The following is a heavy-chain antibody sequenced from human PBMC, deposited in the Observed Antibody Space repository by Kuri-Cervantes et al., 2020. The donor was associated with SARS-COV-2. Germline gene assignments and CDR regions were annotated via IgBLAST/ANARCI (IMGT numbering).Heavy chain of an antibody. CDR3: AREAYNYYYDSSGYLLGGAFDI. Sequence: GGSLRLSCAASGFTVSSNYMSWVRQAPGKGPEWVSVIYSGGSTYYADSVKGRFTISRDNSKNTLYLQMNSLRAEDTAVYYCAREAYNYYYDSSGYLLGGAFDIWGQGTMVTVSS. CDR2: IYSGGST. J-gene: IGHJ3*02. CDR1: GFTVSSNY. V-gene: IGHV3-53*01. D-gene: IGHD3-22*01.